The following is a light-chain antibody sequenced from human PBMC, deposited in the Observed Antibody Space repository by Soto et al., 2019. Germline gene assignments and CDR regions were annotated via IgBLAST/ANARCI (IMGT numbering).Light chain of an antibody. J-gene: IGKJ4*01. CDR1: QSLTRNY. CDR2: GAN. Sequence: IVLTQFPGTLSLSPGERGTLSCRASQSLTRNYRAWYQQKVGQAPRLLIYGANTRAASIPDRFSGSGSGTDFTLTISRLEPEDFAVYYCQQYTKSPLTFGGGTKVDIK. CDR3: QQYTKSPLT. V-gene: IGKV3-20*01.